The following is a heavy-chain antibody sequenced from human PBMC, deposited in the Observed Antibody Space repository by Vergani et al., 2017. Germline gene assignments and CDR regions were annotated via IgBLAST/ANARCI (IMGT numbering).Heavy chain of an antibody. D-gene: IGHD3-16*01. V-gene: IGHV1-69*11. Sequence: QVQLVQSGAEVKKPGSSVKVSCKASGGTFSSYAISWVRQAPGQGLEWMGRIIPILGTANYAQKFQGRVTITADESTSTAYMELRSLRSDDTAVYYCARDDYDYVWGSYRPGDYWGQGTLVTVSS. CDR3: ARDDYDYVWGSYRPGDY. CDR2: IIPILGTA. CDR1: GGTFSSYA. J-gene: IGHJ4*02.